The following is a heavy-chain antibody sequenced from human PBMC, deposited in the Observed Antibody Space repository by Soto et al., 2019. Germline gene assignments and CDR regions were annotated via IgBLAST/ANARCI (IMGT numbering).Heavy chain of an antibody. D-gene: IGHD3-10*01. CDR1: GFPFTSYG. CDR3: VGGQYYFDY. V-gene: IGHV3-30*03. Sequence: QVQLGESGGGVVQPGRSLRLSCAASGFPFTSYGMHWVREGPDKGLEWVAIISYDGSDKYYADSVKGRFTISRDNSKNTLYLQMNSRRPEDTALYYCVGGQYYFDYRGQGTLVIVSS. CDR2: ISYDGSDK. J-gene: IGHJ4*02.